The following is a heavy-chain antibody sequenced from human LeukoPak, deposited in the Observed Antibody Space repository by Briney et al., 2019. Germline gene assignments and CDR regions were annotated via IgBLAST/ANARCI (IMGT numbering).Heavy chain of an antibody. J-gene: IGHJ4*02. D-gene: IGHD4-11*01. Sequence: SQTLSLTCTVSGGSISSGEYYWSWIRQPPGKGLEWIGYIYYSGSTYYNPSLKSRVTISVDTSKNQFSLMVSTVTAADTAVYYCARDASLLQTPFDYWGQGTLVTVSS. V-gene: IGHV4-30-4*08. CDR1: GGSISSGEYY. CDR3: ARDASLLQTPFDY. CDR2: IYYSGST.